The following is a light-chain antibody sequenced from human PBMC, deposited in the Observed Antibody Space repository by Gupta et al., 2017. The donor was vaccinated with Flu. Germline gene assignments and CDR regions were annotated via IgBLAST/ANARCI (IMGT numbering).Light chain of an antibody. CDR1: QTVSSSY. J-gene: IGKJ1*01. V-gene: IGKV3-20*01. CDR3: QQYATSWWT. CDR2: GAS. Sequence: EIVLTQSPGTLSLSPGERATLSCRASQTVSSSYFAWYQQKPGQAPRLLIYGASSRATGIPDRFSGGGSGTDFTLTISRLEPEDFAMYYCQQYATSWWTFGQGTKVEIK.